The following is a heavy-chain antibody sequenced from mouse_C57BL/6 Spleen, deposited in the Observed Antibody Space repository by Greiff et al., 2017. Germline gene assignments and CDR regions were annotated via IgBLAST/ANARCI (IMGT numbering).Heavy chain of an antibody. CDR3: ARWWYSNYGGYAMDY. V-gene: IGHV1-55*01. D-gene: IGHD2-5*01. Sequence: QVQLQQPGAELVKPGASVKMSCKASGYTFTSYWITWVKQRPGQGLEWIGDIYPGSGSTNYNEKFKSKATLTVDTSSSTAYMQLSILTSEDSAVYYCARWWYSNYGGYAMDYWGQGTSVTVSS. CDR2: IYPGSGST. J-gene: IGHJ4*01. CDR1: GYTFTSYW.